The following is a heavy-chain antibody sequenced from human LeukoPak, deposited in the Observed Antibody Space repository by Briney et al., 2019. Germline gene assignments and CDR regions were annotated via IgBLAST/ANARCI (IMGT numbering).Heavy chain of an antibody. CDR1: GLYFGDYT. CDR2: IQSIPYGGTT. D-gene: IGHD6-25*01. CDR3: ASGSGPAAALEY. Sequence: GGSLSLSCTGSGLYFGDYTVTWVRQAPGKGLEWISIIQSIPYGGTTRNAASVQGRLTISKDDSRSAAYLQMDRVKTEDTGVYYCASGSGPAAALEYWGEGLLVTVAT. J-gene: IGHJ4*02. V-gene: IGHV3-49*04.